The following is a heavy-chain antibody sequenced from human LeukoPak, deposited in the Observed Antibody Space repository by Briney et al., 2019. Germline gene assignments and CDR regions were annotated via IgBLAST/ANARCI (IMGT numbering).Heavy chain of an antibody. CDR3: ARLPVAAGIWGELSWFDP. V-gene: IGHV1-46*01. CDR2: INPSGGST. D-gene: IGHD6-13*01. CDR1: GYTFTSYY. Sequence: ASVKVSCKASGYTFTSYYMHWVRQAPGQGLEWMGIINPSGGSTSYAQKFQGRVTMTRDMSTSTVYMELSSLRSEDTAVYYCARLPVAAGIWGELSWFDPWGQGTLVTVSS. J-gene: IGHJ5*02.